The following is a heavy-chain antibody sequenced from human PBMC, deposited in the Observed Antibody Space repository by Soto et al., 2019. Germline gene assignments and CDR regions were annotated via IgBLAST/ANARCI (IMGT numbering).Heavy chain of an antibody. CDR1: GFTFSGYY. V-gene: IGHV3-11*01. J-gene: IGHJ6*02. D-gene: IGHD5-18*01. CDR2: ISSSGSTI. CDR3: ARDYTAMVPTAYYYYGMDV. Sequence: GGSLRLSCAASGFTFSGYYMSWIRQAPGKGLEWVSYISSSGSTIYYADSVKGRFTISRDNAKNSLYLQMNSLRAEDTAVYYCARDYTAMVPTAYYYYGMDVWGQGTTVTVSS.